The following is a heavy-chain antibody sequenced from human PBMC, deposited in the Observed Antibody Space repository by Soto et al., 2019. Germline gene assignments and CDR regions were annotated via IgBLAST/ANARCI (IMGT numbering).Heavy chain of an antibody. Sequence: EVQLLESGGGLVQPGGSLRLSCAASGFTFSSYAMSWVRQAPGKGLEWVSAISGSGGSTYYADSVKGRFTISRDNSQNTLYLQMNSLRAEDTAVYYCATGTLEMATTRCAYYYYGMDVWGQGTTVTVSS. CDR3: ATGTLEMATTRCAYYYYGMDV. V-gene: IGHV3-23*01. J-gene: IGHJ6*02. CDR2: ISGSGGST. D-gene: IGHD5-12*01. CDR1: GFTFSSYA.